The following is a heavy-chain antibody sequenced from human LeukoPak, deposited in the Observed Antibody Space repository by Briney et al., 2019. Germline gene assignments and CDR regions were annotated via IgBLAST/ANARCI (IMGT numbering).Heavy chain of an antibody. D-gene: IGHD3-22*01. CDR1: GFTFGSHW. J-gene: IGHJ4*02. V-gene: IGHV3-74*01. CDR3: ARSPGKYDSSGYYYDY. Sequence: GGSLRLSCTTSGFTFGSHWMHWVRQAPGKGLVWVSRINSDGSSTNYADSVKGRFTISRDNSKNTLYLQMNSLRAEDTAVYYCARSPGKYDSSGYYYDYWGQGTLVTVSS. CDR2: INSDGSST.